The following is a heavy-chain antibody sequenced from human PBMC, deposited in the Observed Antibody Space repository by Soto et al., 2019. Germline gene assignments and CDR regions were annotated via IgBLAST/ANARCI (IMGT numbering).Heavy chain of an antibody. CDR3: ARPRVLGADWGALDI. CDR2: IYPGDSET. Sequence: LGESLKISCKGSGLLFATYWIGWLRQLPGKGLEWMGIIYPGDSETRYSPSFQGQVTISADKSSSTAYLQWSSLKASDTAMYYCARPRVLGADWGALDIWGQGTMVTVSS. V-gene: IGHV5-51*01. CDR1: GLLFATYW. J-gene: IGHJ3*02. D-gene: IGHD3-9*01.